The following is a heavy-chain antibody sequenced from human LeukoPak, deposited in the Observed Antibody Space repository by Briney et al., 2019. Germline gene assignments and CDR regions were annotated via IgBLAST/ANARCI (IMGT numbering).Heavy chain of an antibody. Sequence: SETLSLTCTVSGGSISSSSYYWGWIRQPPGKGLEWIGSIYYSGSTYYNPSLKSRVTISVDTSKNQFSLKLSSVTAADTAVYYCSGSPGTVVVAATRIFLWFDPWGQGTLVTVSS. J-gene: IGHJ5*02. V-gene: IGHV4-39*01. CDR2: IYYSGST. CDR1: GGSISSSSYY. CDR3: SGSPGTVVVAATRIFLWFDP. D-gene: IGHD2-15*01.